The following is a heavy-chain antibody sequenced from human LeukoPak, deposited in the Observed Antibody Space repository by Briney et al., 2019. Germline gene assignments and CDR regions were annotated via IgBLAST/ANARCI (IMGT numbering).Heavy chain of an antibody. J-gene: IGHJ4*02. D-gene: IGHD3-22*01. Sequence: SETLSLTCTVSGGSISSYYWTWIRQPPGKGLEWIGYIYYSGSTNYNPSLKSRVTISVDTSKNQFSLKLSSVTAADTAVYYCAAAYYYDSSGYKFDYWGQGTLVTVSS. CDR2: IYYSGST. CDR1: GGSISSYY. V-gene: IGHV4-59*12. CDR3: AAAYYYDSSGYKFDY.